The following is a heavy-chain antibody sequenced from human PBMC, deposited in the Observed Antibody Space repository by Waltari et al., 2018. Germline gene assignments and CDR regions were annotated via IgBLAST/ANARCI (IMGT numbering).Heavy chain of an antibody. J-gene: IGHJ4*02. Sequence: QVQLQQSGPGLVKPSQTLSLTYAISGASVSSKTAAWNWIRQSPSRGLEWLGRTYYRSRWYNNYAVSVKSRITINQDTSKNQFSLQLSSVTPEDTAVYYCARDPPDGYTYFDYWGQGTLVTVSS. CDR3: ARDPPDGYTYFDY. D-gene: IGHD3-16*01. V-gene: IGHV6-1*01. CDR2: TYYRSRWYN. CDR1: GASVSSKTAA.